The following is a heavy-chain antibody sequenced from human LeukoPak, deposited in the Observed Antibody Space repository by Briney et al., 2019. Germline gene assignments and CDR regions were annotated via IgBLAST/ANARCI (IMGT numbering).Heavy chain of an antibody. CDR3: AKFPEYYYDSSGEIDFDY. J-gene: IGHJ4*02. CDR1: GFTFSSYV. D-gene: IGHD3-22*01. V-gene: IGHV3-23*01. CDR2: ITTSGGNT. Sequence: GGSLRLSCAASGFTFSSYVMSWVRQAPGKGLEWISVITTSGGNTFYADSVKGRFTISRDNSKNTLYLQMNSLRAEDTAVYYCAKFPEYYYDSSGEIDFDYWGQGTLVTVSS.